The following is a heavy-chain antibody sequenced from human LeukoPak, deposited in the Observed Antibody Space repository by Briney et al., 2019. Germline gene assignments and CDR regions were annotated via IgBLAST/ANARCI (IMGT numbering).Heavy chain of an antibody. Sequence: SVKVSCKASGYTFIAYHMHWVRQAPGQGLEWMGGIIPIFGTANYAQKFQGRVTITADESTSTAYMELSSLRSEDTAVYYCARVQLSSGYCSEGFDYWGQGTLVTVSS. J-gene: IGHJ4*02. CDR3: ARVQLSSGYCSEGFDY. CDR2: IIPIFGTA. CDR1: GYTFIAYH. D-gene: IGHD3-22*01. V-gene: IGHV1-69*13.